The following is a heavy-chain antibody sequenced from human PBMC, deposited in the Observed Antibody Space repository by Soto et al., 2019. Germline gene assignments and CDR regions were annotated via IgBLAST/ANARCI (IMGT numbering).Heavy chain of an antibody. J-gene: IGHJ4*02. D-gene: IGHD1-7*01. CDR3: ARGPGITGTQRNFDY. Sequence: GGSLRLSCAASGFTFSSYAMSWVRQAPGKGLEWVSAISGSGGSTYYADSVKGRFTISRDNSKNTLYLQMNSLRAEDTAVYYCARGPGITGTQRNFDYWGQGTLVTVSS. CDR2: ISGSGGST. V-gene: IGHV3-23*01. CDR1: GFTFSSYA.